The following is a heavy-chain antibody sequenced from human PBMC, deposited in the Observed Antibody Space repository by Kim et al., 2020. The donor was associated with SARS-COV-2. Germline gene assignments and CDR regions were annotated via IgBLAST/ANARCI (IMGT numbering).Heavy chain of an antibody. CDR3: AKGEYSSSWYEGGYYYYGMDV. V-gene: IGHV3-23*01. J-gene: IGHJ6*02. D-gene: IGHD6-13*01. Sequence: GGSLRLSCAASGFTFSSYAMSWVRQAPGKGLEWVSAISGSGGSTYYADSVKGRFTISRDNSKNTLYLQMNSLRAEDTAVYYCAKGEYSSSWYEGGYYYYGMDVWGQGTTVTVSS. CDR2: ISGSGGST. CDR1: GFTFSSYA.